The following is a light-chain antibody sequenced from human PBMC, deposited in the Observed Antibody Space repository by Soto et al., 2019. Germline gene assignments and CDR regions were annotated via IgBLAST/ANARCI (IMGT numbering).Light chain of an antibody. CDR1: SSDVGASNY. Sequence: QSALTQPPSVSGSPGQSITISCTGTSSDVGASNYVSWFQHHPGKAPKLMIYDVSNRPSGVSNRFSASKSGNTASLTISGLQAEDEADYYCSSYTSSSTFYVFGTGIKVTVL. J-gene: IGLJ1*01. CDR2: DVS. V-gene: IGLV2-14*03. CDR3: SSYTSSSTFYV.